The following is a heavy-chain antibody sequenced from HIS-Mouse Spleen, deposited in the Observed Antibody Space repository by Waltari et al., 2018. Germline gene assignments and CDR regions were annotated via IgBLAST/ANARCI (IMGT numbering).Heavy chain of an antibody. Sequence: QLQLQESGPGLGKPSETLSLTCTVSGGSLSSRRYFWGGIRQPPGTGLEWIGSIYYSGSTYYNPSLKSRVTISVDTSKNQFSLKLSSVTAADTAVYYCAREIPYSSSWYDWYFDLWGRGTLVTVSS. D-gene: IGHD6-13*01. J-gene: IGHJ2*01. CDR2: IYYSGST. V-gene: IGHV4-39*07. CDR3: AREIPYSSSWYDWYFDL. CDR1: GGSLSSRRYF.